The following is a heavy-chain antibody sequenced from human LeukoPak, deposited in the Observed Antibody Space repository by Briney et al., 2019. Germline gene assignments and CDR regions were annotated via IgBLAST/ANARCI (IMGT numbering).Heavy chain of an antibody. Sequence: RGPLRLSCAASGILFSDTYLDWVRQAPGKGLESAGRSSDKANGYTTKCAASVRDRFTISRDDSKNSLYLQMKSLKIEDTAVYYCARSGDSYGPNWFDPWGQGTLVTVS. J-gene: IGHJ5*02. D-gene: IGHD5-18*01. CDR1: GILFSDTY. CDR3: ARSGDSYGPNWFDP. CDR2: SSDKANGYTT. V-gene: IGHV3-72*01.